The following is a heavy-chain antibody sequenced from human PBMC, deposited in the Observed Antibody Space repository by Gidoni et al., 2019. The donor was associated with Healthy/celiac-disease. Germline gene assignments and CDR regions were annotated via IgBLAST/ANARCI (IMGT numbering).Heavy chain of an antibody. J-gene: IGHJ3*02. Sequence: EVQLVESGGGLVQPGGSLRLSCAASGFTFSDHYMDWVRQAPGKGLEWVGRTRNKANSYTTEYAASVKGRFTISRDDSKNSLYLQMNSLKTEDTAVYYCARVDHYYDSSGYYYEAEDIWGQGTMVTVSS. CDR1: GFTFSDHY. D-gene: IGHD3-22*01. CDR2: TRNKANSYTT. V-gene: IGHV3-72*01. CDR3: ARVDHYYDSSGYYYEAEDI.